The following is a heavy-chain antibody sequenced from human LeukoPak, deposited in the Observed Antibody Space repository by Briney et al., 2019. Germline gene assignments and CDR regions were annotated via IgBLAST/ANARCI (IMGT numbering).Heavy chain of an antibody. J-gene: IGHJ4*02. CDR2: INDNGAGT. CDR1: GFTFSSYA. D-gene: IGHD3-16*01. V-gene: IGHV3-23*01. CDR3: ARETPFGYFDY. Sequence: GGSLRLSCAASGFTFSSYAMSWVRQAPGKGLKWVSTINDNGAGTYYADSVKGRSTISRDNSYNTVSLQMNSLRDEDTGVYYCARETPFGYFDYWGQGTLVTVSS.